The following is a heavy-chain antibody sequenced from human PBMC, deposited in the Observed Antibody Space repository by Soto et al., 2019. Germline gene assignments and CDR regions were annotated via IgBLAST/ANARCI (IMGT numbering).Heavy chain of an antibody. CDR2: IWYDGSNK. J-gene: IGHJ6*02. CDR3: ARDRSGCGGGSCYHNTRYYYYGMDV. Sequence: QVQLVESGGGVVQPGRSLRLSCAASGFTFSSYGMHWVRQAPGKGLEWVAVIWYDGSNKYYADSVKGRFTISRDNSKNTLYLHMNSLRAEDTAVYYCARDRSGCGGGSCYHNTRYYYYGMDVWGQGTTVTVSS. CDR1: GFTFSSYG. D-gene: IGHD2-15*01. V-gene: IGHV3-33*01.